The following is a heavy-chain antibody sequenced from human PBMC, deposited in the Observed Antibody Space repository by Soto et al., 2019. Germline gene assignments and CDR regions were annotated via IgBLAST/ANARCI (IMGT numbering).Heavy chain of an antibody. CDR1: GSTFTSNG. Sequence: EASVKVSCKVSGSTFTSNGIGWVRQAPGQGLEWLGWISTYNENKDSAPKLENRLTMTKDRSTTTAYMELSNLESDDTALYYCGYVGGYSTGDYSFDLWGQGTPVTVSS. V-gene: IGHV1-18*04. J-gene: IGHJ4*02. CDR2: ISTYNENK. CDR3: GYVGGYSTGDYSFDL. D-gene: IGHD2-8*02.